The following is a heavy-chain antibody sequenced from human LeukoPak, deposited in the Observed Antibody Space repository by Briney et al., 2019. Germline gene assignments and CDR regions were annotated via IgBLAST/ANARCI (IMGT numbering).Heavy chain of an antibody. D-gene: IGHD6-19*01. CDR3: ARSLLGAVADTIAYFDY. V-gene: IGHV6-1*01. J-gene: IGHJ4*02. CDR2: TYYRSKWYN. Sequence: SQTLSLTCAISGDSVSSNSAAWNWIRQSPSRGLEWLGRTYYRSKWYNNYSVSMQSRITTNPNTSQNHFSLQLISVTPEDTAVYYCARSLLGAVADTIAYFDYWGQGTLVTVSS. CDR1: GDSVSSNSAA.